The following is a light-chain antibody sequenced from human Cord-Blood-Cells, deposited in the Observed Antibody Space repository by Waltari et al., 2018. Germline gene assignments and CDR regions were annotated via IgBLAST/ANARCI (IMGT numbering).Light chain of an antibody. CDR2: KDS. V-gene: IGLV3-25*02. CDR1: ALPKQS. CDR3: QSADSSGTPWV. J-gene: IGLJ3*02. Sequence: SYELTQPPSVSVSPGQTARLTCSGDALPKQSAYWYQQKPGQAPVLGIYKDSERPSGIPERFSGSSSGTTVTLTISGVQAEDEADYYCQSADSSGTPWVFGGGTKLTVL.